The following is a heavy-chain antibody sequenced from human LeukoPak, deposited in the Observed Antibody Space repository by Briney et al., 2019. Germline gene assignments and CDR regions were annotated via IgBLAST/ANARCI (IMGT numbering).Heavy chain of an antibody. CDR2: IYYSWST. CDR3: ASNALPHCGGDCNLLDI. D-gene: IGHD2-21*02. J-gene: IGHJ3*02. Sequence: PSETLSLTCTVSGGSISSSSYYWGWIRQPPVKGLEWIGSIYYSWSTYYTPSLKSRLTISVHTSKNQFSLKLSSVTAADTAVYYCASNALPHCGGDCNLLDIWGQGTMVTVSS. CDR1: GGSISSSSYY. V-gene: IGHV4-39*01.